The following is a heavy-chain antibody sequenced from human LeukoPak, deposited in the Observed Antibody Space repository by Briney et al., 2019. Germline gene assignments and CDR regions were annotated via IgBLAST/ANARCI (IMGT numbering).Heavy chain of an antibody. CDR1: GGSISSYY. J-gene: IGHJ6*03. CDR2: IYYSGST. V-gene: IGHV4-59*01. Sequence: SETLSLTCTVSGGSISSYYWSWIRQPPGKGLEWIGYIYYSGSTNHNPSLKSRVTISVDTSKNQFSLKLSSVTAADTAVYYCARCRGYCSGGSCLYYYYYYMDVWGKGTTVTISS. CDR3: ARCRGYCSGGSCLYYYYYYMDV. D-gene: IGHD2-15*01.